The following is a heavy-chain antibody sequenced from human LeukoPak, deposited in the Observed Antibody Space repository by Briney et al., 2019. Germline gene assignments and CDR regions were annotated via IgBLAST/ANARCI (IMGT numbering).Heavy chain of an antibody. J-gene: IGHJ4*02. CDR2: INPSGGST. CDR3: ARALGYGDYVHQVDY. V-gene: IGHV1-46*01. CDR1: GYTFTSYY. Sequence: ASVKVSCKASGYTFTSYYMHWVRQAPGQGLEWMGIINPSGGSTSYAQKFQGRVTMTRDTSTSTVYMELSSLRSEDTAVYYCARALGYGDYVHQVDYWGQGTLVTVSS. D-gene: IGHD4-17*01.